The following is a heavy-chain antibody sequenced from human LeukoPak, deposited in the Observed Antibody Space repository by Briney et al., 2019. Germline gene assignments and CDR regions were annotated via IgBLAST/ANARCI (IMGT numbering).Heavy chain of an antibody. CDR1: GFTFSSYW. CDR2: IKEDGSEK. CDR3: ARVRGIAVAGTASIYFDY. D-gene: IGHD6-19*01. V-gene: IGHV3-7*01. Sequence: GGSLRLSCAASGFTFSSYWMSWVRQAPGKGLEWVANIKEDGSEKYYVDSVKGRFTISRDNAKNSLYLQMNGLRAEDTAVYYCARVRGIAVAGTASIYFDYWGQGTLVTVSS. J-gene: IGHJ4*02.